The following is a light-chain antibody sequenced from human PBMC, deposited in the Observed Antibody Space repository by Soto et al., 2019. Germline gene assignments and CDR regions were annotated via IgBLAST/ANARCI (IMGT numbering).Light chain of an antibody. CDR2: DVS. V-gene: IGLV2-11*01. CDR1: SSDVGAYNY. Sequence: QSALTQPRSVSGSPGQSVTISCSGTSSDVGAYNYVSWYQHHPGKAPKLMIHDVSNRPSGVSDRFSGSKSDNTASLTISGLQAEDEADYYCNSYTATSPVVFGGGTKLTVL. J-gene: IGLJ2*01. CDR3: NSYTATSPVV.